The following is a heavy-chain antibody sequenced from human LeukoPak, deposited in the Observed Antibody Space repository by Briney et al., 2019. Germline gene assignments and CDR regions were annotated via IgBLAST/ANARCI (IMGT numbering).Heavy chain of an antibody. D-gene: IGHD1-26*01. CDR2: ISSSSSYI. Sequence: GGSLRLSCAASGFTFSSYSMNWVRQAPGKGLGWVSSISSSSSYIYYADSVKGRFTISRDNAKNSLYLQMNSLRAEDTAVYYCARYSGSYSDFDYWGQGTLVTVSS. J-gene: IGHJ4*02. CDR3: ARYSGSYSDFDY. CDR1: GFTFSSYS. V-gene: IGHV3-21*01.